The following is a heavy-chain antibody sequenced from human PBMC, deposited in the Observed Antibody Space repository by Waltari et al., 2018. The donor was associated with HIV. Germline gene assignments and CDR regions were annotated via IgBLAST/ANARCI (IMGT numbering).Heavy chain of an antibody. D-gene: IGHD2-2*01. V-gene: IGHV3-30*18. CDR3: AKEGPVVPAGGMDV. CDR1: GFTFTAHD. CDR2: MTNNGGNK. J-gene: IGHJ6*02. Sequence: QVQLVESGGGVVQPGTSLRLSCAASGFTFTAHDMPWVRQAPGKGVEWVELMTNNGGNKYYGDSVKGRFTISRDNSRKTLYLQMNSLRAEDTAGYFCAKEGPVVPAGGMDVWGQGTTVTVSS.